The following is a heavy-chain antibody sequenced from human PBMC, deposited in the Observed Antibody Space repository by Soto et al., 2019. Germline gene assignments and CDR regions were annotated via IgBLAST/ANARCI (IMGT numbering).Heavy chain of an antibody. CDR2: IYYSGST. J-gene: IGHJ6*02. CDR1: GGSISSYY. V-gene: IGHV4-59*01. D-gene: IGHD1-20*01. Sequence: SETLSLTCTVSGGSISSYYWSWIRQPPGKGLEWIGYIYYSGSTNYNPSLKSRVTISVDTSKNQFSLKLSSVTAADTAVYYCARGRNNWKTYYYGMDVWGQGTTVTVSS. CDR3: ARGRNNWKTYYYGMDV.